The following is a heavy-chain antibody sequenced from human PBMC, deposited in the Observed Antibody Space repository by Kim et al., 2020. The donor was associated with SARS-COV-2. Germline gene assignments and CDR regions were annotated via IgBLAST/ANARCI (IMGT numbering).Heavy chain of an antibody. Sequence: SGPTLVNPTQTLTLTCTFSGFSLTTSGVGVGWIRQPPGKALEWLALIYWDDDKRYSPSLKSRLTITKDTSKNQVVLTMTNIDPVDTATYYCAHTHRRITIFGVVIDPQGPDPDAFDIWGQGTMVTVSS. CDR1: GFSLTTSGVG. D-gene: IGHD3-3*01. V-gene: IGHV2-5*02. CDR2: IYWDDDK. J-gene: IGHJ3*02. CDR3: AHTHRRITIFGVVIDPQGPDPDAFDI.